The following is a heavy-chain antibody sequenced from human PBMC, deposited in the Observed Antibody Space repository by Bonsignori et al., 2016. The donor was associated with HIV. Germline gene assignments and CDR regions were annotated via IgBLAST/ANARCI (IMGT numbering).Heavy chain of an antibody. CDR3: ARWAVAGTFPLGRGVEVDY. Sequence: VRQAPGKGLEWVSSISSSSSYIYYADSVKGRFTISRDNAKNSLYLQMNSLRAEDTAVYYCARWAVAGTFPLGRGVEVDYWGQGTLVTVSS. D-gene: IGHD6-19*01. V-gene: IGHV3-21*01. CDR2: ISSSSSYI. J-gene: IGHJ4*02.